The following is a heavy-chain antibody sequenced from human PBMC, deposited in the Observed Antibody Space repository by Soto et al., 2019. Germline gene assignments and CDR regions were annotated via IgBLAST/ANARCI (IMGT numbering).Heavy chain of an antibody. CDR1: GFTFSSYG. CDR2: IWYDGSNK. J-gene: IGHJ4*02. D-gene: IGHD6-13*01. V-gene: IGHV3-33*01. CDR3: ARDFSSWSRPYFDY. Sequence: QVQLVESGGGVVQPGRSLRLSCAASGFTFSSYGMHWVRQAPGKGLEWVAVIWYDGSNKYYADSVKGRFTISRDNSKNTLYLQMNSLRAEDTAVYYCARDFSSWSRPYFDYWGQGTLVTVSS.